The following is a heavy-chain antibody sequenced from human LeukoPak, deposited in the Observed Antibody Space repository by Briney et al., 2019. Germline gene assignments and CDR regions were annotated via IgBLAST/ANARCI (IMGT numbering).Heavy chain of an antibody. J-gene: IGHJ6*03. D-gene: IGHD3-9*01. CDR2: TYYRSKWYN. CDR1: GDSVSSNSAA. CDR3: ARGWHYDILTGYSRYYMDV. Sequence: SQTLSLTCAISGDSVSSNSAAWNWIRQSPSRGLEWLGRTYYRSKWYNDYALSVKSRITINPDTSKNHFSLQLNSVTPEDTAVYYCARGWHYDILTGYSRYYMDVWGKGTTVTVSS. V-gene: IGHV6-1*01.